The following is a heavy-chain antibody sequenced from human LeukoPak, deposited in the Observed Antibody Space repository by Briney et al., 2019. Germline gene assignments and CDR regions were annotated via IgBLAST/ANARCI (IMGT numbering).Heavy chain of an antibody. D-gene: IGHD3-16*02. V-gene: IGHV3-23*01. Sequence: GGSLRLSCAASGFTFSSYAMSWVRQAPGKGLEWVSAISGSGGSTYYADSVKGRFTISRDSSKNTLYLQMNSLRAEDTAVYYCAKPPRPDDYVWGSYRYPDAFDIWGQGTMVTVSS. CDR3: AKPPRPDDYVWGSYRYPDAFDI. CDR1: GFTFSSYA. J-gene: IGHJ3*02. CDR2: ISGSGGST.